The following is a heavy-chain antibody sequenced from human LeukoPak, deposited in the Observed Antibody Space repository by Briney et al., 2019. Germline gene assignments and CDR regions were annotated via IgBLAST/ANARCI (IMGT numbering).Heavy chain of an antibody. J-gene: IGHJ4*02. CDR2: IAGGIGTT. V-gene: IGHV3-23*01. CDR3: AKDLTAASGEVFQFDY. Sequence: PGGSLRLSCAASGFTFNNHAMNWVRQAPGKGLEWVSAIAGGIGTTFYADSVKGRFTISRDNSKNKLYLQLRSLRAEDTAVYYCAKDLTAASGEVFQFDYWGQGTRVTVS. D-gene: IGHD6-13*01. CDR1: GFTFNNHA.